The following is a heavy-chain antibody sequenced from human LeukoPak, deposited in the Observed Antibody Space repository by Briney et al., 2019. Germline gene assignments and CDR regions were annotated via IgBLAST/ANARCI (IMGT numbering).Heavy chain of an antibody. CDR1: GFTFSSYA. Sequence: GGSLRLSCAASGFTFSSYAMHWARQAPGKGLEYVSAISSNGGSTYYANSVKGRFTISRDNSKNTLYLQMGSLRAEDMAVYYCAREYCSSTSCYEGVDYWGQGTLVTVSS. D-gene: IGHD2-2*01. V-gene: IGHV3-64*01. CDR2: ISSNGGST. J-gene: IGHJ4*02. CDR3: AREYCSSTSCYEGVDY.